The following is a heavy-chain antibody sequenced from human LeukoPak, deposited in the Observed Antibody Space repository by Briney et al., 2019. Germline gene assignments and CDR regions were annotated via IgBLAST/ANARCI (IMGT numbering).Heavy chain of an antibody. Sequence: GGSLRLSCAASGFTFSSYAMHWVRQAPGKGLEWVAVISYDGSNKYYADSVKGRFTISRDNAKNTLYLQMNSLRAEDTAVYYCATYSSSWRDYWGQGTLVTVSS. CDR2: ISYDGSNK. CDR3: ATYSSSWRDY. V-gene: IGHV3-30*04. J-gene: IGHJ4*02. D-gene: IGHD6-6*01. CDR1: GFTFSSYA.